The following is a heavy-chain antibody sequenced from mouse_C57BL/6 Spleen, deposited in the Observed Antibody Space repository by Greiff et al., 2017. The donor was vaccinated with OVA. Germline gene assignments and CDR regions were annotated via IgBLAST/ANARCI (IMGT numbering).Heavy chain of an antibody. CDR3: ARLDDYDDYYAMDY. D-gene: IGHD2-4*01. J-gene: IGHJ4*01. CDR2: IHPNSGST. V-gene: IGHV1-64*01. Sequence: QVQLKQPGAELVKPGASVKLSCKASGYTFTSYWMHWVKQRPGQGLEWIGMIHPNSGSTNYNEKFKSKATLTVDKSSSTAYMQVSSLTSEDSAVYYCARLDDYDDYYAMDYWGQGTSVTVSS. CDR1: GYTFTSYW.